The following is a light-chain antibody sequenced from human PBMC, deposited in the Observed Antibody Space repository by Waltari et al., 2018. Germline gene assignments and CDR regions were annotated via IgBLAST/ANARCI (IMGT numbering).Light chain of an antibody. V-gene: IGKV3-15*01. CDR1: QSVSSN. Sequence: EIVMTQSPATLSVSPGERATLSCRASQSVSSNLAWYQQQPGQAPRRLIYGASTRATGIPARFSGSGSGTEFTLTISSLQSEDFAVYYCQQYKNWLWTFGQGTKVEIK. CDR3: QQYKNWLWT. J-gene: IGKJ1*01. CDR2: GAS.